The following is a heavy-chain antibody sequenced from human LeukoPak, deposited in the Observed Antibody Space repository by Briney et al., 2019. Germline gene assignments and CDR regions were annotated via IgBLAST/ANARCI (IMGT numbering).Heavy chain of an antibody. CDR2: ISSSGSTI. D-gene: IGHD4-17*01. CDR1: GFTFSDYY. J-gene: IGHJ6*03. V-gene: IGHV3-11*01. Sequence: GGSLRLSCAASGFTFSDYYMSWIRQAPGKGLEWVSYISSSGSTIYYADSVKGRFTISRDNAKNSLYLQMNSLRAEDTAVYYCARDRATVTTRPYYYYMDVWGKGTTVTVSS. CDR3: ARDRATVTTRPYYYYMDV.